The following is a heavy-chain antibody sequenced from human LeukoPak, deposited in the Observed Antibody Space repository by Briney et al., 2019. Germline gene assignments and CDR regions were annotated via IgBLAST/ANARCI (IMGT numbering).Heavy chain of an antibody. D-gene: IGHD5-24*01. V-gene: IGHV1-69*05. CDR2: IIPIFGTA. CDR1: GGTFSSYA. CDR3: ARVEGDGYNRGLYY. J-gene: IGHJ4*02. Sequence: SVKVSCKASGGTFSSYAISWVRQAPGQGLEWMGGIIPIFGTANYAQKFQGRVTITTDESTSTAYMELSSLRSEDTAVYYCARVEGDGYNRGLYYWGQGTLVTVSS.